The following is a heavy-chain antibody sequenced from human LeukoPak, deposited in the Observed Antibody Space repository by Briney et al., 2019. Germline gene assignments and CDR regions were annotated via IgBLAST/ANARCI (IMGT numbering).Heavy chain of an antibody. J-gene: IGHJ3*02. D-gene: IGHD6-13*01. CDR1: GGSFSGYY. CDR3: ARWTVSWYLWALDI. Sequence: SETLSLTCAVYGGSFSGYYWSWIRQPPGKGLEWIGEINHSGSTNYNPSLKSRVTISVDTSKNQFSLKLSSVTAADTAVYYCARWTVSWYLWALDIWGQGTMVTVSS. V-gene: IGHV4-34*01. CDR2: INHSGST.